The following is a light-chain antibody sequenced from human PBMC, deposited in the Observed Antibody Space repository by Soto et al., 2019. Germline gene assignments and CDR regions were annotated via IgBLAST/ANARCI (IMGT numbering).Light chain of an antibody. CDR3: QQYNDWPLT. Sequence: EIVMTQSPATLSVSPGERATLSCSASQNINNNLAWYQPKPGQVPRLLIYHASTGATGIPARFSGSGSGTELTLTISSVQSEDFAVYYCQQYNDWPLTFGGGTKVEIK. V-gene: IGKV3-15*01. CDR2: HAS. CDR1: QNINNN. J-gene: IGKJ4*01.